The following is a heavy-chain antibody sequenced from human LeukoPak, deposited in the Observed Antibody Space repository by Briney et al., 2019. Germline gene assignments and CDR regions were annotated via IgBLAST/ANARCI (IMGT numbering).Heavy chain of an antibody. Sequence: SETLSLTCAVYGGSFSGYYWSWIRQPPGKGLEWIGEINHSGSTNYNPSLKSRVTISVDTSKNQFSLKLSSVTAADTAVYYCARVVGATYFDYWGQGTLVTVSS. CDR1: GGSFSGYY. CDR3: ARVVGATYFDY. CDR2: INHSGST. D-gene: IGHD1-26*01. V-gene: IGHV4-34*01. J-gene: IGHJ4*02.